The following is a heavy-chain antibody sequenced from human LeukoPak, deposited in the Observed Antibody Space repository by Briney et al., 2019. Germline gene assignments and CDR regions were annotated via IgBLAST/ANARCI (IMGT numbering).Heavy chain of an antibody. V-gene: IGHV3-66*01. CDR1: GFTVSSNY. CDR3: ARRGWYGDYDY. J-gene: IGHJ4*02. CDR2: IYSGGST. D-gene: IGHD4-17*01. Sequence: GGSLRLSCAASGFTVSSNYMSWVRQAPGKGLEWVSVIYSGGSTYYADSVEGRFTISRDNSKNTLYLQMNSLRAEDTAVYYCARRGWYGDYDYWGQGTLVTVSS.